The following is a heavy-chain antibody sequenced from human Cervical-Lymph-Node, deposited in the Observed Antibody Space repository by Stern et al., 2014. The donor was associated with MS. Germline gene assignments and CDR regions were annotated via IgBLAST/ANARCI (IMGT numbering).Heavy chain of an antibody. Sequence: QMQLVQSGTEVKKPGSSVKVSCQASGGTFNVYAINWLRQAPGQGLAWMGGIIPIIGLANYAQKFQGRVTITADESTRTSSMQLTSLTSNDTAIYYCARDGRHTNNYGLDVWGQGTTVTVSS. J-gene: IGHJ6*02. CDR3: ARDGRHTNNYGLDV. CDR1: GGTFNVYA. V-gene: IGHV1-69*01. CDR2: IIPIIGLA.